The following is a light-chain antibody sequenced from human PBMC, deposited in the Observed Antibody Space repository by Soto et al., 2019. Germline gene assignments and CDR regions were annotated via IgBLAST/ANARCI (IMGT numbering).Light chain of an antibody. Sequence: QSVLTQPASVSGSPGQSITISCTGTSSDVGGYNYVSWYQQNSGKAPKLMIYEVSERPSGVSNRFSGSKSGNTASLTISGLQTEDEADYYCRSYTSSGPYAFGTGTKVTVL. CDR2: EVS. CDR1: SSDVGGYNY. J-gene: IGLJ1*01. V-gene: IGLV2-14*01. CDR3: RSYTSSGPYA.